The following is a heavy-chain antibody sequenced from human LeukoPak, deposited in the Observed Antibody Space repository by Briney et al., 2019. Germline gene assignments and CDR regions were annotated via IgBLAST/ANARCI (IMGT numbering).Heavy chain of an antibody. D-gene: IGHD3-16*01. CDR2: TYYRSKWYN. V-gene: IGHV6-1*01. CDR1: GDTVSSNSAA. Sequence: SQTLSLTCAISGDTVSSNSAAWNWITQSPSRGLVWPGRTYYRSKWYNDYAVSVKIRITINPDTSKNQFSLQLNSVTPEDTAVYYCARAPRGIFDYWGQGTLVTVSS. CDR3: ARAPRGIFDY. J-gene: IGHJ4*02.